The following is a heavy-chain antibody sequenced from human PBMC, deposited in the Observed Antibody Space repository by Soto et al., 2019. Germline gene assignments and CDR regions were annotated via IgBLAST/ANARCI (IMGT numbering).Heavy chain of an antibody. Sequence: ASVKVSCKASGYTLTSYGISWVRQAPGQGLEWMGWISAYNGNTNYAQKLQGRVTMTTDTSTSTAYMELRSLRSDDTAVYYCARLGARRTTDARVGIYGMDVWGQGTTVTVSS. V-gene: IGHV1-18*01. J-gene: IGHJ6*01. D-gene: IGHD1-26*01. CDR2: ISAYNGNT. CDR1: GYTLTSYG. CDR3: ARLGARRTTDARVGIYGMDV.